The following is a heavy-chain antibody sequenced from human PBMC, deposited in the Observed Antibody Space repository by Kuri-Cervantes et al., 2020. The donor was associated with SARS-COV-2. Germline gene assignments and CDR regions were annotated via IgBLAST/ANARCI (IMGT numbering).Heavy chain of an antibody. CDR3: ARERSGLDC. J-gene: IGHJ4*02. D-gene: IGHD3-3*01. CDR2: IWYDGSNK. V-gene: IGHV3-33*08. CDR1: GFTFSDYY. Sequence: GGCLRLSCAASGFTFSDYYMNWVRQAPGKGLEWVAVIWYDGSNKYYADSVKGRFTISRDNSKNTLYLQMNSLRAEDTAVYYCARERSGLDCWGQGTLVTVSS.